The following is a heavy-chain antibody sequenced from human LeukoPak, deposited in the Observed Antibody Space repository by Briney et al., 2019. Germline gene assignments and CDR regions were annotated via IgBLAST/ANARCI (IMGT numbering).Heavy chain of an antibody. CDR2: ISVGGGTT. CDR1: GFTFSNYA. CDR3: ARMLRLLLLEFNY. J-gene: IGHJ4*02. Sequence: QPGGSLRLSCAASGFTFSNYAMSWVRQAPGKGLEWVSTISVGGGTTYYADSVKGRFTISRDNSKNTLYLQMNSLRAEDTAVYYCARMLRLLLLEFNYWGQGALVTVSS. V-gene: IGHV3-23*01. D-gene: IGHD2-15*01.